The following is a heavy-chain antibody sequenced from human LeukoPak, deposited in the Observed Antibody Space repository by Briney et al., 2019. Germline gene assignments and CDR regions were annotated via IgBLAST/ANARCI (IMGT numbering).Heavy chain of an antibody. J-gene: IGHJ4*02. CDR3: ARGDTAMVDY. D-gene: IGHD5-18*01. CDR1: GGSISSGLYS. CDR2: IYHSGST. Sequence: SQTLSLTCDVSGGSISSGLYSWSWIRQPLGKGLEWIGYIYHSGSTYYNPSLKSRVTISVDRSKNQFSLKLSSVTAADTAVYYCARGDTAMVDYWGQGTLVTVSS. V-gene: IGHV4-30-2*01.